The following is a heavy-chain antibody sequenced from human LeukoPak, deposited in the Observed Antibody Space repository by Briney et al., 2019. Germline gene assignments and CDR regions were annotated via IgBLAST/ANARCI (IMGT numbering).Heavy chain of an antibody. CDR1: GFTFSSYA. CDR2: ISGSGYST. V-gene: IGHV3-23*01. J-gene: IGHJ4*02. CDR3: AKDVYNWNFYFDY. D-gene: IGHD1-7*01. Sequence: PGGSLRLSCAASGFTFSSYAMSWVRQAPGKGLEWVSAISGSGYSTYYADSVKGRFTISRDNSKKTLYLQMNSLGAEDTAIFYCAKDVYNWNFYFDYWGQGTLVTVSS.